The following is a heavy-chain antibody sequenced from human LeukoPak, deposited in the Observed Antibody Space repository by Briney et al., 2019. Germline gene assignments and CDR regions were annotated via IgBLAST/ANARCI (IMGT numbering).Heavy chain of an antibody. Sequence: SETLSLTCTVSGGSISSYYWSWIRQPPGKGLEWIGYIYYSGSTNYNPSLKSRVTISVDTSKNQFSLKLSSVTAADTAVYYCARGQTFYGMDVWGKGTTVTVSS. CDR1: GGSISSYY. V-gene: IGHV4-59*12. CDR3: ARGQTFYGMDV. J-gene: IGHJ6*04. CDR2: IYYSGST.